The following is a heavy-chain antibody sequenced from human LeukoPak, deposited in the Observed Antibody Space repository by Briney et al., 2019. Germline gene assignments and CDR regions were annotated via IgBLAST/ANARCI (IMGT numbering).Heavy chain of an antibody. Sequence: ASVKVSCKASEYTFTSYDINWVRQATGQGLEWMGWMNPNSGNTGYAEKFQGRVTMTRNTSISTAYMELSSLTSEDTAVYYCARAEASRSSGKILGYWGQGTLVTVSS. CDR3: ARAEASRSSGKILGY. CDR2: MNPNSGNT. CDR1: EYTFTSYD. J-gene: IGHJ4*02. V-gene: IGHV1-8*01. D-gene: IGHD1-26*01.